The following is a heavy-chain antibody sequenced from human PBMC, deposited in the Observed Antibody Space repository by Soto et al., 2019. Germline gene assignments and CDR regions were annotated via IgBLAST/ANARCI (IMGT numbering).Heavy chain of an antibody. CDR1: GFISKNYW. Sequence: EVSLVESGGGLVQPGGSLRLSCAASGFISKNYWIHWVRQSPEKGLLWVSRIDSHGSSTTYADSVRGRFTISRDNANNTVYLQMTGLRADDTAIYFCARGEEVARWSMDSWGRGTVVTVSS. V-gene: IGHV3-74*03. J-gene: IGHJ4*02. CDR2: IDSHGSST. D-gene: IGHD2-15*01. CDR3: ARGEEVARWSMDS.